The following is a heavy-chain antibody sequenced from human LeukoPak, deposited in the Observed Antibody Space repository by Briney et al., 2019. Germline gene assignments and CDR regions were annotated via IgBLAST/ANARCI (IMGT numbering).Heavy chain of an antibody. CDR3: AGAPTVSVGYCSSASCQADY. D-gene: IGHD2-2*01. CDR1: GFTFSSYD. V-gene: IGHV3-33*01. J-gene: IGHJ4*02. Sequence: GGSLRLSCAASGFTFSSYDMHWVRQAPGKGLEWVAHISHDESNKYHADSLKGRFAISRDNARNSVYLQMNSLGVEDTAVYYCAGAPTVSVGYCSSASCQADYWGQGTLVTVSS. CDR2: ISHDESNK.